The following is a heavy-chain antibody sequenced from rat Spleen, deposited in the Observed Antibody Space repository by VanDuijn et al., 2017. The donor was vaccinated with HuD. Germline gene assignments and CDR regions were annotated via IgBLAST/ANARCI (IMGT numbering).Heavy chain of an antibody. CDR3: ARRHYGYTDYFDY. J-gene: IGHJ2*01. CDR2: ISYEGIST. V-gene: IGHV5-22*01. CDR1: GFTFSDYY. Sequence: EVQLVESGGGLVQPGRSLKLSCAASGFTFSDYYMAWVRQAPKKGLEWVGTISYEGISTYYGDSVKGRFTISRDIAKSTLYLQMDSLGSEDTATYYCARRHYGYTDYFDYWGQGVMVTVSS. D-gene: IGHD1-11*01.